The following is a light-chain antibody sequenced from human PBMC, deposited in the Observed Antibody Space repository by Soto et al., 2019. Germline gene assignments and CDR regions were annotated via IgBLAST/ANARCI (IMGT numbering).Light chain of an antibody. CDR3: HQYTDNWGM. J-gene: IGKJ1*01. CDR1: QNINTW. V-gene: IGKV1-5*01. Sequence: DIQVTQSPSTLSASVGDRVTIACRASQNINTWVAWYQQKPGKAPNLLIYDASSLERGVPSRFSGSGSGTEFTLTISRLQPDDSATYYCHQYTDNWGMFGRGTKVEI. CDR2: DAS.